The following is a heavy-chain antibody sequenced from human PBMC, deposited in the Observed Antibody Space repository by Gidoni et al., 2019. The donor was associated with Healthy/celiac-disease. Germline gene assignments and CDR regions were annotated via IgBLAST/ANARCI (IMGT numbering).Heavy chain of an antibody. Sequence: QVQLQQWGAGLLKPSETLSLTCAVYGGSFSGYYWSWIRQPPGKGLEWIGEINHSGSTNYNPSLKSRVTISVDTSKNQFSLKLSSVTAADTAVYYCARVDGYVVLLRFDYWGQGTLVTVSS. CDR1: GGSFSGYY. CDR3: ARVDGYVVLLRFDY. D-gene: IGHD3-3*01. V-gene: IGHV4-34*01. J-gene: IGHJ4*02. CDR2: INHSGST.